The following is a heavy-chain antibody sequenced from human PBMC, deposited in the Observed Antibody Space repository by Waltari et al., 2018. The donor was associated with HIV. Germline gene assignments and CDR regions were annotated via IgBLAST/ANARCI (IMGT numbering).Heavy chain of an antibody. J-gene: IGHJ5*02. Sequence: QMQLVQSGGGVVQPGRSLRPSCAASGVRLATYRSPWVRQAPGKGLEWLAVISFDAKTTYYADSVRGRFIISRDNSMNRVYLQMNSLRVEDSAVYYCAKGATAAAVEDLWGQGALVTVSS. CDR3: AKGATAAAVEDL. CDR1: GVRLATYR. D-gene: IGHD6-25*01. CDR2: ISFDAKTT. V-gene: IGHV3-30*18.